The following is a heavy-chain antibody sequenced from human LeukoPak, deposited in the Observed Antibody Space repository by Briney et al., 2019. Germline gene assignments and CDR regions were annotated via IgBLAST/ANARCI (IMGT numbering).Heavy chain of an antibody. V-gene: IGHV1-2*02. Sequence: ASVKVSCKASGYTFTSYGISWVRQAPGQGLEYMGWINPNSGGTNYAQKSQGRVPMTRDTSISTAYMEVSRLTSDDTAVYYCALYSSGLFDPWGQGTLVTVSS. CDR2: INPNSGGT. CDR3: ALYSSGLFDP. D-gene: IGHD6-19*01. CDR1: GYTFTSYG. J-gene: IGHJ5*02.